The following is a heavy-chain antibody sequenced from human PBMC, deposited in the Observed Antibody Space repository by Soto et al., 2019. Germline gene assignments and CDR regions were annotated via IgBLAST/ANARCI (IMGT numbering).Heavy chain of an antibody. D-gene: IGHD3-10*01. CDR2: IYYSGST. CDR1: GGSISSYY. CDR3: ARDRLTMVRGVSVWFDP. Sequence: PSESLSLTCTVSGGSISSYYWSWIRQPPGKGLEWIGYIYYSGSTNYNPSLKSRVTISVDTSKNQFSLKLSSVTAADTAVYYCARDRLTMVRGVSVWFDPWGQGTLVTVSS. J-gene: IGHJ5*02. V-gene: IGHV4-59*01.